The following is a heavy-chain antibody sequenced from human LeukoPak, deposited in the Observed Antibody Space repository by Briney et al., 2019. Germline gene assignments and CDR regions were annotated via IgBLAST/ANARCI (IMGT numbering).Heavy chain of an antibody. CDR2: INHSGST. Sequence: SETLSLTCAVYGGSFSGYYWSWIRQPPGKGLEWIGEINHSGSTNYNPSLKSRVTISVDTSKNQFSLKLSSVTAADTAVYYCARGQIYSSSWYGPARDWFDPWGQGTQVTVSS. CDR3: ARGQIYSSSWYGPARDWFDP. D-gene: IGHD6-13*01. CDR1: GGSFSGYY. V-gene: IGHV4-34*01. J-gene: IGHJ5*02.